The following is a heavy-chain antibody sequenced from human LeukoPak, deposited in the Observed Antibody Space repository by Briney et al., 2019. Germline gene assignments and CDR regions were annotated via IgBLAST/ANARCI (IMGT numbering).Heavy chain of an antibody. Sequence: GGSLRLSCAASGFTFSNYWMAWLRQAPGKGLEWVANIKHDESEIYYVDSVRGRFTISRDNAKKSLYLQMNSLRADDTAVYYCASLPYGDLTFDYWGQGALVTVST. J-gene: IGHJ4*02. V-gene: IGHV3-7*02. CDR3: ASLPYGDLTFDY. D-gene: IGHD4-17*01. CDR1: GFTFSNYW. CDR2: IKHDESEI.